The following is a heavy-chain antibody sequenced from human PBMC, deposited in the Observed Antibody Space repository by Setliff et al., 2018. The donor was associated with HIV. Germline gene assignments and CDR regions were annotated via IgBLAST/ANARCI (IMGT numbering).Heavy chain of an antibody. CDR3: ARGTNYYDSHSFPQYYYNAMDV. Sequence: SVKVSCKASGGTFSSYGITWVRQAPGQELEWMGGSTPLLDTTNYAQKFQGRVTITADESTRTGYMELRSLQSEDTAVYYCARGTNYYDSHSFPQYYYNAMDVWGQGTTVTVSS. CDR2: STPLLDTT. V-gene: IGHV1-69*13. J-gene: IGHJ6*02. D-gene: IGHD3-10*01. CDR1: GGTFSSYG.